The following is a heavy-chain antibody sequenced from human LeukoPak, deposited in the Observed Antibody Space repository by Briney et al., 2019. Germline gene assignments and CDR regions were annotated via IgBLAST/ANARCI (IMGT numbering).Heavy chain of an antibody. J-gene: IGHJ5*02. Sequence: GGSLRLSCAASGFSFSNYAMYWVRQAPGKGLEWVSSIYASGGATYYADFVKGRFTISRDNSKNTFYLQMNILRGEDTAVYSCGERSGSGWYGWFAPWGQGTLVTVSS. CDR2: IYASGGAT. V-gene: IGHV3-23*01. D-gene: IGHD6-19*01. CDR1: GFSFSNYA. CDR3: GERSGSGWYGWFAP.